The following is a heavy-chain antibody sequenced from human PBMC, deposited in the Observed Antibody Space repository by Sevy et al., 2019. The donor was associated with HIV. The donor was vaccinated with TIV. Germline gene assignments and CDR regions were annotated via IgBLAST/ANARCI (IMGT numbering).Heavy chain of an antibody. CDR2: LSFGCGKI. J-gene: IGHJ4*02. CDR3: AREGCTRPHDY. D-gene: IGHD2-8*01. V-gene: IGHV3-23*01. Sequence: GGYLRLYCAVSGFNFNIYSMSWVRQAPGKGLECVSTLSFGCGKINYADSVKGRFIISRDDSKNTLYLQMNSLRAEDTAVYFCAREGCTRPHDYWGQGTLVTVSS. CDR1: GFNFNIYS.